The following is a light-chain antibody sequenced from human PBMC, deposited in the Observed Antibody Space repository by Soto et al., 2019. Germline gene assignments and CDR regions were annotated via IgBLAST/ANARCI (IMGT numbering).Light chain of an antibody. CDR3: QQYNDWPRT. J-gene: IGKJ1*01. Sequence: EVVMTQSPGILSVSPGERASLSCRASQSVSGNLAWYQQTPGQAPRLLIHGASTRATGIPARFSGSGSGTDFTLTISSXQTEDFGFYYCQQYNDWPRTFGQGTKVDIK. V-gene: IGKV3-15*01. CDR2: GAS. CDR1: QSVSGN.